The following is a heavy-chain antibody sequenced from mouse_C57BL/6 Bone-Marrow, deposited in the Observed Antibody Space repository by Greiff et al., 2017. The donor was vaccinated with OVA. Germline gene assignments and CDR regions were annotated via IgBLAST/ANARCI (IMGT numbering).Heavy chain of an antibody. CDR2: IDPENGDT. CDR3: TGGWLLLAWFAY. CDR1: GFNIKDDY. Sequence: VQLQQSGAELVRPGASVKLSCTASGFNIKDDYMHWVKQRPEQGLEWIGWIDPENGDTEYASKFQGKATITADTSSNTAYLPLSSLTSEDTAVYYCTGGWLLLAWFAYWGQGTLVTVSA. D-gene: IGHD2-3*01. V-gene: IGHV14-4*01. J-gene: IGHJ3*01.